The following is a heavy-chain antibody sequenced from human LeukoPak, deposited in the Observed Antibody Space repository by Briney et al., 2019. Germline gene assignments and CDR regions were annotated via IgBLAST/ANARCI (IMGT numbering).Heavy chain of an antibody. D-gene: IGHD1-26*01. Sequence: GASVKVSCKASGYTFTGYYMHWVRQAPGQGLEWMGWINPNSGGTNYAQKFQGRVTMTRDTSISTAYMELSRLRSDDTAVYYCARVSLWDVAADAFDIWGQGTMVTVSS. CDR2: INPNSGGT. CDR3: ARVSLWDVAADAFDI. V-gene: IGHV1-2*02. CDR1: GYTFTGYY. J-gene: IGHJ3*02.